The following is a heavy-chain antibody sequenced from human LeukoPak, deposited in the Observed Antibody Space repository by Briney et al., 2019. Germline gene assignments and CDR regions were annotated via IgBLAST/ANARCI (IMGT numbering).Heavy chain of an antibody. CDR3: ARAPYYSSSWYVWFDP. V-gene: IGHV4-38-2*02. D-gene: IGHD6-13*01. CDR2: IYHSGRT. Sequence: SETLSLTCTVSGYSIISGYYWGWIRPPPGKGLEWIGSIYHSGRTYYNPSLKSRVTMSVDTSKNQFSLKLSSVTAADTAVYYCARAPYYSSSWYVWFDPWGQGTLVTVSS. CDR1: GYSIISGYY. J-gene: IGHJ5*02.